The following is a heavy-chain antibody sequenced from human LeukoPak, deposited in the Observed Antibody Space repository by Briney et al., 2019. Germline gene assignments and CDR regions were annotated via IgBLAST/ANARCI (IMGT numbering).Heavy chain of an antibody. Sequence: PGGSLRLSCAVSGFTFSSYWMSWVRQAPGKGLEWVANIKQDGSEKYYLDSVKGRFTISRDNPKNSLYLQMNNLRADDTAVYYCARSVRGPNAFDIWGQGTMVTVSS. CDR1: GFTFSSYW. CDR2: IKQDGSEK. D-gene: IGHD1-26*01. V-gene: IGHV3-7*01. CDR3: ARSVRGPNAFDI. J-gene: IGHJ3*02.